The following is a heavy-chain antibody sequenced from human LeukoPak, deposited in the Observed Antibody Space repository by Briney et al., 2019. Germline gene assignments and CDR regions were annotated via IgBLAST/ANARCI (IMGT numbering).Heavy chain of an antibody. V-gene: IGHV3-74*01. D-gene: IGHD6-13*01. CDR3: ARKIYGSSWYVD. J-gene: IGHJ4*02. Sequence: GGSLRLSCAASGFTFSSYWMHWVRQVPGKGLVWVSRINTDGNSISYADSVQGRFTISRDNAKNSLYLQMNSLRAEDTAVYYCARKIYGSSWYVDWGQGTLVTVSS. CDR1: GFTFSSYW. CDR2: INTDGNSI.